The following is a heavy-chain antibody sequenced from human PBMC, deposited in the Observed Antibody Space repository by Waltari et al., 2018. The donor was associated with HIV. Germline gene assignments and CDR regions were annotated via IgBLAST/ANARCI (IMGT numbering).Heavy chain of an antibody. Sequence: EVQLLESGGGLVQPGGSLRLSCGASGFTFSSYAMSWVRQAPGKGLGWVSTISGSGVSTYYADSVKGRFTSSRDNSKNTLFLQMNSLRAEDTAVYHCAISSGTHYLFDYWGQGTLVTVSS. CDR3: AISSGTHYLFDY. D-gene: IGHD6-25*01. CDR2: ISGSGVST. J-gene: IGHJ4*02. CDR1: GFTFSSYA. V-gene: IGHV3-23*01.